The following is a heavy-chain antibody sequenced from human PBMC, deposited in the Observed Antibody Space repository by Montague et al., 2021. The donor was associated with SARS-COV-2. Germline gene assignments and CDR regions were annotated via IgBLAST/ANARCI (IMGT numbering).Heavy chain of an antibody. D-gene: IGHD2-21*01. J-gene: IGHJ4*02. Sequence: SETLSLTCTVSGGSIRSYYWSWIRQTPGKGLEWIGYIYYDGSTNYNPSLKSRVTMSVDSSKNQFSLRLSSVTAADTAVYYCARDGCYFEHWGQGTLVTVSS. CDR3: ARDGCYFEH. V-gene: IGHV4-59*03. CDR1: GGSIRSYY. CDR2: IYYDGST.